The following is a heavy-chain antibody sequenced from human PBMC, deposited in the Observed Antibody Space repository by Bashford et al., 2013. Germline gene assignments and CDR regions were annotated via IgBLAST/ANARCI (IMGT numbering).Heavy chain of an antibody. D-gene: IGHD6-6*01. V-gene: IGHV4-61*01. CDR3: ARVFRGSSSSPLDS. J-gene: IGHJ5*01. CDR1: GDSVSSRSYY. Sequence: SETLSLTCNVSGDSVSSRSYYWSWIRQPPGKGLEWIGHIHHTGGSNYTPSLKSRVTMSVDTSKNQLSLRLISVTTADTAAYFCARVFRGSSSSPLDSWGQGILVTVSS. CDR2: IHHTGGS.